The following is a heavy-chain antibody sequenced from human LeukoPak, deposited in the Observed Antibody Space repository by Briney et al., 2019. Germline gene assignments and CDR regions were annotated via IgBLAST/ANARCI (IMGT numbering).Heavy chain of an antibody. D-gene: IGHD6-19*01. CDR3: ARLLYSSGWHGFDP. J-gene: IGHJ5*02. Sequence: PGGSLRLSCAASGFTVSGNYMSWVRQAPGKGLEWVSVIYSGGSTYYADSVKGRFTTSRDNSKNTLYLQMNSLRAEDTAVYYCARLLYSSGWHGFDPWGQGTLVTVSS. CDR2: IYSGGST. CDR1: GFTVSGNY. V-gene: IGHV3-53*01.